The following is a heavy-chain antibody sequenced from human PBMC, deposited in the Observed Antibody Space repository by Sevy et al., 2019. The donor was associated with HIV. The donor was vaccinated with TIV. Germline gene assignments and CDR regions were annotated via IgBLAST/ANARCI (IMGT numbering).Heavy chain of an antibody. Sequence: ASLKVSCKASGGTFSSYAITWVRQAPGQGLEWMGGIIPIFGTANYAQKFQGRVTITADESTSTAYMELSSLRSEDTAVYYCARGRRDSSGYYYNYFDYWGQGTLVTVSS. CDR3: ARGRRDSSGYYYNYFDY. D-gene: IGHD3-22*01. CDR2: IIPIFGTA. V-gene: IGHV1-69*13. CDR1: GGTFSSYA. J-gene: IGHJ4*02.